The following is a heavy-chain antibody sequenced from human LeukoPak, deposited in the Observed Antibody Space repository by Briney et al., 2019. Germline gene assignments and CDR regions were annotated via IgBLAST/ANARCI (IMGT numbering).Heavy chain of an antibody. Sequence: SQTLSLTCTVSGGSISSGSYYWSWIRQPAGKGLEWIGRIYTSGSTNYNPSPKSRVTISVDTSKNQFSLKLSSVTAADTAVYHCARDSIVVVPAAIGDYYYYYMDVWGKGTTVTVSS. V-gene: IGHV4-61*02. CDR2: IYTSGST. D-gene: IGHD2-2*02. CDR1: GGSISSGSYY. J-gene: IGHJ6*03. CDR3: ARDSIVVVPAAIGDYYYYYMDV.